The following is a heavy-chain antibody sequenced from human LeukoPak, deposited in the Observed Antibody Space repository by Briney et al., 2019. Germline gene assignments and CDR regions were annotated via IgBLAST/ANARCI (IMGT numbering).Heavy chain of an antibody. Sequence: GGSLRLSCAASGLTFSNYAMSWVRQAPGKGLEWVSLISGSGGGSNYADSVKGRFTIPRDNSKNTLYLQMNSLRAEDTAVYYCANYRQSITAAGNSREFADYWGQGTLVTVSS. CDR2: ISGSGGGS. V-gene: IGHV3-23*01. J-gene: IGHJ4*02. CDR3: ANYRQSITAAGNSREFADY. D-gene: IGHD6-13*01. CDR1: GLTFSNYA.